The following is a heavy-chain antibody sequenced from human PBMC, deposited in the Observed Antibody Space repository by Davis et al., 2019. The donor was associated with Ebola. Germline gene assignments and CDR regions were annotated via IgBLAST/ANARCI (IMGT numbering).Heavy chain of an antibody. J-gene: IGHJ6*02. CDR3: AREVSMIVHGMDV. CDR1: GYTLSSFY. CDR2: INPSGGST. Sequence: ASVKVSCKASGYTLSSFYMHWVRQAPGQGLEWMAIINPSGGSTSYAEQFQGRVTLTRDTSTSTAYMELSSLRSEDTAVYYCAREVSMIVHGMDVWGQGTTVTVSS. D-gene: IGHD3-22*01. V-gene: IGHV1-46*01.